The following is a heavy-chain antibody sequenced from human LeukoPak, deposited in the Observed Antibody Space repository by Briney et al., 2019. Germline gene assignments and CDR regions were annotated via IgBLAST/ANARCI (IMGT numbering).Heavy chain of an antibody. CDR3: AISNGPNWFDP. CDR1: VGSISSYY. CDR2: IYYSEST. V-gene: IGHV4-59*01. Sequence: SETLSLTCTVSVGSISSYYWRWIRQPPGKGLEGIGYIYYSESTNYNPSLKSRVTISVDTSKNQFSLKLSSVTAADTAVYYCAISNGPNWFDPWGQGTLVTVSS. J-gene: IGHJ5*02.